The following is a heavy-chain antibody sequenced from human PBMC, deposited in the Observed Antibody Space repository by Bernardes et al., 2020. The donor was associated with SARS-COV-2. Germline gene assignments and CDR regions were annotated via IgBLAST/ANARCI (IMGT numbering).Heavy chain of an antibody. J-gene: IGHJ6*02. CDR2: ISYDGSNK. CDR1: GFTFSSYA. D-gene: IGHD3-22*01. V-gene: IGHV3-30-3*01. CDR3: ARGPVHDSSGYYEYYYYGMDV. Sequence: VGSLRLSCAASGFTFSSYAMHWVRQAPGKGLEWVAVISYDGSNKYYADSVKGRFTISRDNSKNTLYLQMNSLRAEDTAVYYCARGPVHDSSGYYEYYYYGMDVWGQGTTVTVSS.